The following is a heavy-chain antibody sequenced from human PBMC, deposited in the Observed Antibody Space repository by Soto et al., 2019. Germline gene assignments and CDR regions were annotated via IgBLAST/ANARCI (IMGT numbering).Heavy chain of an antibody. CDR1: GGTVASSHC. V-gene: IGHV4-4*02. D-gene: IGHD2-21*02. Sequence: TSETLSLTCGVSGGTVASSHCLMWFRHSPGWGLEWIGNVYHTGDTNLNPSLQSRVTISVDKSNNQFSLRLNSLTAADTAVYFCAREIVTAGGNNYFDPWGPGTLVTVSS. CDR2: VYHTGDT. J-gene: IGHJ5*02. CDR3: AREIVTAGGNNYFDP.